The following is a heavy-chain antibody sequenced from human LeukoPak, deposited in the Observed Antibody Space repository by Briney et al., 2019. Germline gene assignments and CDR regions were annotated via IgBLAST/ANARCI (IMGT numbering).Heavy chain of an antibody. CDR3: ARVLWFGESAFDY. V-gene: IGHV3-11*01. CDR1: GFTFSDYY. Sequence: PGGSLRLSCAASGFTFSDYYMSWIRQAPGKGLEWVSYISSSGSTIYYADSVKGRFTISRDNAKNSLYLQMNSLRAEDTAVYYCARVLWFGESAFDYWGRGTLVTVSS. J-gene: IGHJ4*02. CDR2: ISSSGSTI. D-gene: IGHD3-10*01.